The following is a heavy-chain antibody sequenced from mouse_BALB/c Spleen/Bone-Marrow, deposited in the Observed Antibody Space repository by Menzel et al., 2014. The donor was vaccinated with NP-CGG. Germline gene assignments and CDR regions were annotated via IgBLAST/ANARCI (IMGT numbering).Heavy chain of an antibody. V-gene: IGHV7-3*02. J-gene: IGHJ1*01. CDR2: IRNKANGHTT. Sequence: EVKLVESGGGLVQPGGSLRLSCATSGVTFTDYYMSWVRQPPGNALEWLGFIRNKANGHTTEYSASVKGRFTISRDNSQSILYLQMNTLRAEDSATYYCARDINDGYYWYFDVWGAGTTVTVSS. CDR3: ARDINDGYYWYFDV. D-gene: IGHD2-3*01. CDR1: GVTFTDYY.